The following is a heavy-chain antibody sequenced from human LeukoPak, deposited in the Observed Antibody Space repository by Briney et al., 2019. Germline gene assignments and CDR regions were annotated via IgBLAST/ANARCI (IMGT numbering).Heavy chain of an antibody. J-gene: IGHJ4*02. V-gene: IGHV1-18*01. Sequence: PEASVKVSCKASGYIFTNYGISWVRQAPGQGLEWMGWISVYNGDTNYAQKLQGRVTMTTDTSTSTAYMELRSLRSDDTAVYYCARARAVAGTVAEDYWGQGTLVTVSS. CDR1: GYIFTNYG. D-gene: IGHD6-19*01. CDR3: ARARAVAGTVAEDY. CDR2: ISVYNGDT.